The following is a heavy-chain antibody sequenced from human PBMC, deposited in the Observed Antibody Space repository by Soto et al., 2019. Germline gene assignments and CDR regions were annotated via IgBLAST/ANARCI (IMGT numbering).Heavy chain of an antibody. V-gene: IGHV3-30*18. D-gene: IGHD2-2*01. CDR1: GFTFSDYG. Sequence: PGGSLRLSCAASGFTFSDYGMHWVRQAPGKGLEWVALTSYDGSSKYYADSVKGRFTISRDNSKNTLYLQMNSLRVEDTAVYYCAKPLGKTYCSSTNCYHYYYYGMDVWGQGTTVTVSS. CDR2: TSYDGSSK. CDR3: AKPLGKTYCSSTNCYHYYYYGMDV. J-gene: IGHJ6*02.